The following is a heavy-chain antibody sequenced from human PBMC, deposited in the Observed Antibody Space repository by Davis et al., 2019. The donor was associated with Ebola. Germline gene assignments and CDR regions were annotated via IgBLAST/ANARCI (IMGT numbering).Heavy chain of an antibody. J-gene: IGHJ2*01. D-gene: IGHD6-19*01. V-gene: IGHV1-2*02. Sequence: ASVKVSCKASGYTFTGYYMHWVRQAPGQGLEWMGWINPNSGGTNYAQKFQGRVTMTRDTSISTAYMELSRLRSDDTAVYYCARDESRSSGWYWYFDLWGRGTLVTVSS. CDR3: ARDESRSSGWYWYFDL. CDR2: INPNSGGT. CDR1: GYTFTGYY.